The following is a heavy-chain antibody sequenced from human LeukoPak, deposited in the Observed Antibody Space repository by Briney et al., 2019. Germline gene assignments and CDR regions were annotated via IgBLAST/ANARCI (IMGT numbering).Heavy chain of an antibody. J-gene: IGHJ4*02. V-gene: IGHV4-59*08. CDR1: GASVTSSY. CDR3: VRGSGRDGYSTET. D-gene: IGHD5-24*01. Sequence: SETLSLTCTVSGASVTSSYWSWVRLPPGQGLEWIGYIYYTGDINHNPSLKSRATISLDTSRNQFSLRLSSVTAADTAVYYCVRGSGRDGYSTETRGKGTLVTVSS. CDR2: IYYTGDI.